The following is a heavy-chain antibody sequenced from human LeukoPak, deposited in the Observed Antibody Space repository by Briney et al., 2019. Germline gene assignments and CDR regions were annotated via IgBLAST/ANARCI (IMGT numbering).Heavy chain of an antibody. CDR3: QGSSHEPDFFDH. CDR2: VKSIVDGGTT. D-gene: IGHD6-13*01. Sequence: PGGSLRLSCTASGFTFSNVWMSWVRQAPGKGLEGVGRVKSIVDGGTTDYAAPVKGRFTISRDDSKNTVYPQMNSLKTEDTAVYYCQGSSHEPDFFDHWGQGALVTVSS. V-gene: IGHV3-15*01. CDR1: GFTFSNVW. J-gene: IGHJ4*02.